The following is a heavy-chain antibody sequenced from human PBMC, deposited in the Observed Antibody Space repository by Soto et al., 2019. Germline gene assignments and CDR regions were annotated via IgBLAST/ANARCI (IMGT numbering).Heavy chain of an antibody. Sequence: SETLSLTCAVYGGSFRGYYCSWIRQPPGKGLEWIGEINHSGSTNYNPSLKSRVTISVETSKNQFSLKLSSVTAADTAVYYCARGEDYGGNSHFDYWGQGTLVTVSS. V-gene: IGHV4-34*01. CDR1: GGSFRGYY. CDR2: INHSGST. CDR3: ARGEDYGGNSHFDY. J-gene: IGHJ4*02. D-gene: IGHD4-17*01.